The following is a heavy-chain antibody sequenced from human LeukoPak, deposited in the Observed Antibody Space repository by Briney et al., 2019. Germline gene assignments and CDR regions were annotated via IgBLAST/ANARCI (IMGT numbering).Heavy chain of an antibody. CDR2: INTDVSST. D-gene: IGHD4-17*01. CDR3: ALQRDGDYSRMDV. CDR1: GFTFSSYR. Sequence: GGSLRLSCAASGFTFSSYRMHWVRQVPGKGLVWVSRINTDVSSTNYADSVKGRFSISRDNAKNTLFLQMNSLRVEDTAVYYCALQRDGDYSRMDVWGQGTTVTVSS. J-gene: IGHJ6*02. V-gene: IGHV3-74*01.